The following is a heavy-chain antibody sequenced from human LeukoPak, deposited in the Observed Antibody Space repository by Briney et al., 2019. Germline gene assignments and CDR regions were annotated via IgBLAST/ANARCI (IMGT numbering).Heavy chain of an antibody. D-gene: IGHD3-9*01. CDR1: AYSIRSGYF. J-gene: IGHJ5*02. V-gene: IGHV4-38-2*02. CDR3: ARVLYYDVLTGYYINGWFDP. Sequence: SETLSLTCTVSAYSIRSGYFWGWIRQPPGKGLEWIASIYHSGSTYYNPSLKSRVTISVDTSKNQFSLKLISVTAADTAVYYCARVLYYDVLTGYYINGWFDPWGQGTLVTVSS. CDR2: IYHSGST.